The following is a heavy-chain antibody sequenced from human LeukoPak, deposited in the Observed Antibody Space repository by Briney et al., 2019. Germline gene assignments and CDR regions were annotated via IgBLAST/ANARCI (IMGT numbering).Heavy chain of an antibody. V-gene: IGHV4-39*07. CDR1: GGSISSSNYY. CDR3: ASNPAPIWFGELLYDY. Sequence: PSETLSLTCTVSGGSISSSNYYWGWIRQPPGKGLEWIGSIFYSGSTYYNPSLTSRVIVSIDTSKNQFSLKLSSVTAADTAVYYCASNPAPIWFGELLYDYWGQGTLVTVSS. J-gene: IGHJ4*02. D-gene: IGHD3-10*01. CDR2: IFYSGST.